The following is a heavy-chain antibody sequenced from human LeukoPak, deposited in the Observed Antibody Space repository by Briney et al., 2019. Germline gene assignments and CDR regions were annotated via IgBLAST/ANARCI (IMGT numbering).Heavy chain of an antibody. CDR1: GGSFSGYY. CDR2: INHSGST. V-gene: IGHV4-34*01. D-gene: IGHD2-2*01. J-gene: IGHJ6*04. Sequence: PSETLSLTCAVYGGSFSGYYWSWIRRPPGKGLEWIGEINHSGSTSYNPSLKSRVTVSVDTSKNQFSLKLSSVTAADTAVYYCARFVRHCSSTSCYYYYGMDVWGKGTTVTVSS. CDR3: ARFVRHCSSTSCYYYYGMDV.